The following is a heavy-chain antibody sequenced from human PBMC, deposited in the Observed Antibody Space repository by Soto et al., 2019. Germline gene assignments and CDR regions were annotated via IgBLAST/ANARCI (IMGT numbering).Heavy chain of an antibody. V-gene: IGHV3-23*01. D-gene: IGHD2-2*01. CDR1: GLTFSSYS. CDR2: ISGSGGAS. CDR3: ANAYCSSTSCRAEYLQH. Sequence: GGSLRLSCAASGLTFSSYSMSWVRQAPGKGLEWVSAISGSGGASYYADSVKGRFTISRDNSKNTVYLQMNSLRAEDTAVYFCANAYCSSTSCRAEYLQHWGQGTLVTVSS. J-gene: IGHJ1*01.